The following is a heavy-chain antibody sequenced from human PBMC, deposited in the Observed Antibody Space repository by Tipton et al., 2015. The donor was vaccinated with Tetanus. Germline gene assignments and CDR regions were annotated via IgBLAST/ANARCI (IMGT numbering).Heavy chain of an antibody. D-gene: IGHD5-18*01. CDR3: ASSLDTAMVDDAVDI. CDR1: GGSISSSSYY. V-gene: IGHV4-39*01. Sequence: TLSLTCTVSGGSISSSSYYWGWIRPPPGKGLEWIGSIYYSGSTYSNPSLKSRVTISEDTSKNQLSLKLSSVTAADTAVYYCASSLDTAMVDDAVDIWGQGTMVAGSS. J-gene: IGHJ3*02. CDR2: IYYSGST.